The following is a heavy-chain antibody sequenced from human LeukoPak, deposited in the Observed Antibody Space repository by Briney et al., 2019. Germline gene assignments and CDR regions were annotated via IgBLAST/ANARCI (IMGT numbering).Heavy chain of an antibody. CDR1: GFIVSSNY. CDR3: AKELGSCCYFDC. J-gene: IGHJ4*02. V-gene: IGHV3-53*01. CDR2: ISGSGT. Sequence: PGGSLRLSCAASGFIVSSNYMNWVRQAPGKGLEWVSAISGSGTYYADSVKGRFTISRDNSKNTLYLQMNSLRAEDTAVYYCAKELGSCCYFDCWGQGTLVTVSS. D-gene: IGHD2-15*01.